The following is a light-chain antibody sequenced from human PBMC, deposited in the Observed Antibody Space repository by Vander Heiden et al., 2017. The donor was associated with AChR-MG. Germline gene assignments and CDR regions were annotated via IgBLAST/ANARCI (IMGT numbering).Light chain of an antibody. CDR2: AAS. CDR1: QSLSSY. J-gene: IGKJ4*01. V-gene: IGKV1-39*01. CDR3: QQSSITPLT. Sequence: DIQMTQSPSSLSASVVDSVTTNCRASQSLSSYSNWYQQNPGKAPKLLIYAASSLQSGVQSRFSGSGSGTDFTINISNLQPEDFATYYCQQSSITPLTFGGGTKVEIK.